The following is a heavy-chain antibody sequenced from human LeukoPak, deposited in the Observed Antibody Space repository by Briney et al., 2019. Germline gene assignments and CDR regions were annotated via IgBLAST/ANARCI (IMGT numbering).Heavy chain of an antibody. CDR3: ARGRRAGELVVDY. Sequence: SQTLSLTCAISGDSVSSNSAAWNWIRQSPSRGLEWLGRTYYRSKWYHDYAISVKSRITINPDTSKNQFSLQLNSVTAADTAVYYCARGRRAGELVVDYWGQGTLVTVSS. J-gene: IGHJ4*02. V-gene: IGHV6-1*01. CDR1: GDSVSSNSAA. CDR2: TYYRSKWYH. D-gene: IGHD3-10*01.